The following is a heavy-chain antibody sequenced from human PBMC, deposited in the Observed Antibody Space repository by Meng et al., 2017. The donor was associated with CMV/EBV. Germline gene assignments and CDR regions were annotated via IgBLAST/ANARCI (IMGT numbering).Heavy chain of an antibody. J-gene: IGHJ5*02. CDR1: GYTFTGYY. CDR2: INPNSGGT. CDR3: ARDPGSGSYWNWFDP. Sequence: ASVKVSCKASGYTFTGYYMHWVRQAPGQGLEWMGWINPNSGGTNYAQKFQGRVTMTRDTSISTAYMELSRLRSDDTAVYYCARDPGSGSYWNWFDPWGQGTLFTVSS. V-gene: IGHV1-2*02. D-gene: IGHD3-10*01.